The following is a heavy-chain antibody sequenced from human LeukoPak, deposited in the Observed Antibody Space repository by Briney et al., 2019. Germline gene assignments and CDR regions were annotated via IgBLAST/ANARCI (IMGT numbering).Heavy chain of an antibody. D-gene: IGHD2-2*01. CDR3: AKDIIVVVSSAPPLDAFDI. V-gene: IGHV3-23*01. CDR1: GFTFSSYA. CDR2: ISGSGGST. J-gene: IGHJ3*02. Sequence: VQPEGSLRLSCAASGFTFSSYALSWVRQAPGKGLEWVSAISGSGGSTYYADSVKGRFTISRDNSKNTLYLQMNSLRAEDTAVYYCAKDIIVVVSSAPPLDAFDIWGQGTLVTVSS.